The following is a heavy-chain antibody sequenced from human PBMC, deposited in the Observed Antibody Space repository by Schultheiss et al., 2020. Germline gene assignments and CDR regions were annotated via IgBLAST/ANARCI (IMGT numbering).Heavy chain of an antibody. CDR2: IYGST. J-gene: IGHJ5*02. D-gene: IGHD2-2*01. CDR1: GDSVSSRNYY. V-gene: IGHV4-61*01. Sequence: SETLSLTCTVSGDSVSSRNYYWTWIRQPPGKGLEWVGYIYGSTNYNPSLKSRVTISLDTSKNQFSLRLNSVTAADTAVYYCARGRVVPAAFNWFDPWGQGMLVTVSS. CDR3: ARGRVVPAAFNWFDP.